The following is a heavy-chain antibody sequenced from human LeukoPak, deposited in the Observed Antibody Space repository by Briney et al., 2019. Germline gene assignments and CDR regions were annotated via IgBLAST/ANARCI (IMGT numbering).Heavy chain of an antibody. D-gene: IGHD2-2*02. J-gene: IGHJ6*02. CDR3: ARSKCSSTNCYKREKYYYYGMDV. Sequence: SETLSLTCAVSGGSISSGDYSWSWIRQLPGKGLEWIGYIYRSGYTYYNPSLKSRVTISVDRSKNQFSLKVSSVTAADRAVYYCARSKCSSTNCYKREKYYYYGMDVWSQGTTVTVSS. CDR1: GGSISSGDYS. CDR2: IYRSGYT. V-gene: IGHV4-30-2*01.